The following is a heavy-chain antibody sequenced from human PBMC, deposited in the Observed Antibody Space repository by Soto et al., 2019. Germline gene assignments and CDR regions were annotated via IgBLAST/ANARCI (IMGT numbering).Heavy chain of an antibody. CDR3: ARELIVGPAEYFQD. J-gene: IGHJ1*01. Sequence: GGSLRLSCAASGFTFTRYSMNWVRQAPGKGLEWVSSISSTTTYIYYGDSVRGRFTISRDNAKNSLFLHMNSLTTADTAVYFCARELIVGPAEYFQDWGQGTRVTVSS. CDR2: ISSTTTYI. D-gene: IGHD1-26*01. CDR1: GFTFTRYS. V-gene: IGHV3-21*03.